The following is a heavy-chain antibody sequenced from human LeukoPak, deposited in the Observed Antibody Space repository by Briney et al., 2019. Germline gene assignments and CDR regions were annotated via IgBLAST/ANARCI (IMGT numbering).Heavy chain of an antibody. V-gene: IGHV3-7*01. Sequence: GGSLRLSCAASGFTFTNYWMSWVRQAPGKGLEWVANIKPDGSEKYFVDSVKGRFTISGDNPKKSLYLQMNSLRAEDTAIYYCARDVSVSGMDVWGQGTTVTVSS. CDR2: IKPDGSEK. CDR1: GFTFTNYW. D-gene: IGHD5/OR15-5a*01. CDR3: ARDVSVSGMDV. J-gene: IGHJ6*02.